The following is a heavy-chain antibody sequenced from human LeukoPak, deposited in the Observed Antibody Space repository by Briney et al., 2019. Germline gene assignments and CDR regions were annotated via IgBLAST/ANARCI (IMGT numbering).Heavy chain of an antibody. V-gene: IGHV1-69-2*01. CDR2: IDPENAET. CDR3: GTSTPRYCSSPVKY. CDR1: GYAFSDFH. D-gene: IGHD2-15*01. Sequence: ASVKVSCKASGYAFSDFHMHWLKQAPGKGPEWVGRIDPENAETVYSEKFRGRVTISADSSTDKAYIELRSLRSDDTAVYYCGTSTPRYCSSPVKYWGQGTLVTVSS. J-gene: IGHJ4*02.